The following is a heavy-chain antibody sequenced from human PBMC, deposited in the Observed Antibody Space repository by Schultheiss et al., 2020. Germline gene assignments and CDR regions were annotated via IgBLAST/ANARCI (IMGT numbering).Heavy chain of an antibody. CDR2: IYYSGST. CDR1: GGSISSGGYY. Sequence: SQTLSLTCTVSGGSISSGGYYWSWIRQHPGKGLEWIGYIYYSGSTNYNPSLKSRVTISVDTSKNQFSLKLSSVTAADTAVYYCARGGNVERAQVEDWGQGTLVTVSS. CDR3: ARGGNVERAQVED. J-gene: IGHJ4*02. D-gene: IGHD5-24*01. V-gene: IGHV4-61*08.